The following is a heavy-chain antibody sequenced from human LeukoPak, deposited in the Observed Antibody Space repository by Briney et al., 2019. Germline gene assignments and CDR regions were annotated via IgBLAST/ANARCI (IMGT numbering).Heavy chain of an antibody. V-gene: IGHV3-21*01. CDR1: GFTFSSYS. CDR3: ARRAYCGGDCLSHFDY. CDR2: ISSSSSYI. J-gene: IGHJ4*02. Sequence: KPGGSLRLSCAASGFTFSSYSMNWVRQAPGKGLEWVSSISSSSSYIYYADSVKGRFTISRDNSKNSLYLQMNSLRAEDTAVYYCARRAYCGGDCLSHFDYWGQGTLVTVSS. D-gene: IGHD2-21*02.